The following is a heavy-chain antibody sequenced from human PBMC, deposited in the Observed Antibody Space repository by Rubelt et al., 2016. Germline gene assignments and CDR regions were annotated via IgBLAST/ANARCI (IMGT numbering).Heavy chain of an antibody. D-gene: IGHD3-16*01. CDR1: GFNVGSSY. CDR2: IYSGGTT. CDR3: ARDDDYSSLASDI. V-gene: IGHV3-53*01. Sequence: EVQLLESGGGSVQPGGSLRLSCAASGFNVGSSYMSWVRQAPGKGLEWVSVIYSGGTTHYAESVQGRCTISSDTSKNTLFLQMNSLRGEETAVHYWARDDDYSSLASDIWGQGTLVTVSS. J-gene: IGHJ3*02.